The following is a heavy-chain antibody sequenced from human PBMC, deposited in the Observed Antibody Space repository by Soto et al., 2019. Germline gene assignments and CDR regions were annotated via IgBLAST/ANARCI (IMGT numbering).Heavy chain of an antibody. CDR1: GFTFSSYA. Sequence: PGGSLRLSCAASGFTFSSYAMHWARQAPGTGLGWVAVISYEGGNKYYADSVKGRFTISRDNSKNTLYLQMNSLRTEDTAVYYCARVLGGMATVPFDYWGQGALVTVSS. CDR3: ARVLGGMATVPFDY. V-gene: IGHV3-30-3*01. CDR2: ISYEGGNK. J-gene: IGHJ4*02. D-gene: IGHD4-4*01.